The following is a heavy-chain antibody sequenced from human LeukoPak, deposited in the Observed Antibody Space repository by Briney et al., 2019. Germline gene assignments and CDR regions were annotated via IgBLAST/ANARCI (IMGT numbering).Heavy chain of an antibody. CDR3: AELGITMIGGV. D-gene: IGHD3-10*02. J-gene: IGHJ6*04. Sequence: GGSLRLSCAASGFTFSSYWMHWVRQAPGKGLVWVSRISTDGSSTSYADSVKGRFTISRDNAKNSLYLQMNSLRAEDTAVYYCAELGITMIGGVWGKGTTVTISS. V-gene: IGHV3-74*01. CDR2: ISTDGSST. CDR1: GFTFSSYW.